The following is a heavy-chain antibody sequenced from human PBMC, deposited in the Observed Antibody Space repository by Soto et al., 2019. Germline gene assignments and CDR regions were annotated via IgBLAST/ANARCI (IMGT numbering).Heavy chain of an antibody. CDR1: GYTLTELS. J-gene: IGHJ4*02. Sequence: QVQLVQSGAEVKKPGASVKVSCKVSGYTLTELSMHWVRQAPGKGLEWMGGFDPEDGETIYAQKFQGRVTMTEDTSTDTAYMELSSLRSEGTAVYYCATSGGLRFLEWLLEALGYWGKGTLVTVSS. V-gene: IGHV1-24*01. D-gene: IGHD3-3*01. CDR2: FDPEDGET. CDR3: ATSGGLRFLEWLLEALGY.